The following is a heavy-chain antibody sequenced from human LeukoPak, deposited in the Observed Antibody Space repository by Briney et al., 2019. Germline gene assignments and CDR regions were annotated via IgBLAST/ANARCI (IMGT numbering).Heavy chain of an antibody. CDR3: ATPWSY. D-gene: IGHD3-3*01. J-gene: IGHJ4*02. V-gene: IGHV3-74*01. Sequence: WLVWVSYISPDGTITRYADSVKGRFTISRDNAKNTLYLQMNSLRAEDTAVYYCATPWSYWGQGTLVTVSS. CDR2: ISPDGTIT.